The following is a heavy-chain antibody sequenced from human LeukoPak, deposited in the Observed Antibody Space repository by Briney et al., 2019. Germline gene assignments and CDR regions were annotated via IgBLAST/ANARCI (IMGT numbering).Heavy chain of an antibody. Sequence: ASVKVSCKASGYTFTGYYMHWVRQAPGQGLEWKGWINPNSGGTNYAQKFQGRVTMTRDTSISTAYMELSRLRSDDTAVYYCARVSIAVARGKAFDIWGQGTMVTVSS. CDR2: INPNSGGT. D-gene: IGHD6-19*01. J-gene: IGHJ3*02. CDR1: GYTFTGYY. CDR3: ARVSIAVARGKAFDI. V-gene: IGHV1-2*02.